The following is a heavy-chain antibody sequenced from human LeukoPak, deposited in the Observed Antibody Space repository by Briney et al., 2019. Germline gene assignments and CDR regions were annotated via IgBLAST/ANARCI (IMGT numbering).Heavy chain of an antibody. CDR3: AKETNVLLWFGEFGNRRYQQHGFDY. CDR1: GFTFSSYA. CDR2: ISGSGGST. Sequence: GGSLRLSCAASGFTFSSYAMSWVRQAPGKGLEWVSAISGSGGSTCYADSVKGRFTISRDNSKNTLYLQMNSLRAEDTAVYYCAKETNVLLWFGEFGNRRYQQHGFDYWGQGTLVTVSS. D-gene: IGHD3-10*01. V-gene: IGHV3-23*01. J-gene: IGHJ4*02.